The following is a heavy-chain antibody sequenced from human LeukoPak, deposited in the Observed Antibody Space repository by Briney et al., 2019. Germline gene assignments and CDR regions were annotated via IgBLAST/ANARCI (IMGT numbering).Heavy chain of an antibody. J-gene: IGHJ6*02. V-gene: IGHV1-69*02. D-gene: IGHD2-2*02. CDR3: ARIQAVGVPVAIDAYYSYGMDV. CDR2: FIPMVGGA. Sequence: GSSVKVSCKASGSTFSRNSISWVRQVPGQGLEWMGRFIPMVGGAAYAQKFQGRITITQDRSTNTAFMELSSLRSEDTAVYYCARIQAVGVPVAIDAYYSYGMDVWGQGTAVTVSS. CDR1: GSTFSRNS.